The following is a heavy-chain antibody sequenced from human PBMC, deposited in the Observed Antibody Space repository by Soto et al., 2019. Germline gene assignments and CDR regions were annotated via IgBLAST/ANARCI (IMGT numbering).Heavy chain of an antibody. CDR1: GASMTSYY. CDR3: ARVNVNSARYRFYYMDV. Sequence: PSETLSLTCSVSGASMTSYYWTWIRQPPGRGLECIGYIYGSGNTNYNPSLESRVTMSLDTSKNRFSLKLSAVTAADTAVYYCARVNVNSARYRFYYMDVWGKGTSVTVSS. J-gene: IGHJ6*03. D-gene: IGHD5-18*01. CDR2: IYGSGNT. V-gene: IGHV4-59*01.